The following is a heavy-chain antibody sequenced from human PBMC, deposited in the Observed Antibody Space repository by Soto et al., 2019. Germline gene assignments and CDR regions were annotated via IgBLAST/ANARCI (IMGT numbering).Heavy chain of an antibody. J-gene: IGHJ4*02. CDR1: GFTFSSYA. D-gene: IGHD3-9*01. CDR2: ISGSGGST. CDR3: AKPPHYDILTGYSSGFFGY. V-gene: IGHV3-23*01. Sequence: GGSLRLSCAASGFTFSSYAMSWVRQAPGKGLEWVSAISGSGGSTYYADSVKGRFTISRDNSKNTLYLQMNSLRAEDTAVYYCAKPPHYDILTGYSSGFFGYWGQGTLVTVSS.